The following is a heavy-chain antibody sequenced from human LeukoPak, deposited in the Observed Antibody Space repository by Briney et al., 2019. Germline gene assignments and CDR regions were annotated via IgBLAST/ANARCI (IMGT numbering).Heavy chain of an antibody. D-gene: IGHD4/OR15-4a*01. J-gene: IGHJ2*01. CDR1: GFTVSNNY. CDR2: LYGGGAT. CDR3: ARIYGANSMRHFDL. V-gene: IGHV3-53*01. Sequence: PGGSLRLSCAASGFTVSNNYLAWVRQAPGKGLEWVSSLYGGGATHYADSVKGRFFISRDNSKDTLYLEMNNLRAEDTAVYYCARIYGANSMRHFDLWGRGTLVSVSS.